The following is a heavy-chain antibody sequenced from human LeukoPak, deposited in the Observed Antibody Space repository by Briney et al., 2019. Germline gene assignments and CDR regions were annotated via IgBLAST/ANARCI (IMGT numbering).Heavy chain of an antibody. CDR2: IYTSGST. Sequence: PSETLPLTCTVSGGSIGSGSYYWSCIRQPAGKGLKWIGRIYTSGSTNYNPSLKSRVTISVDTSKNQFSLKLSSVTAADTAVYYCARGNGYSGWFDPWGQGTLVTVSS. V-gene: IGHV4-61*02. D-gene: IGHD5-24*01. J-gene: IGHJ5*02. CDR3: ARGNGYSGWFDP. CDR1: GGSIGSGSYY.